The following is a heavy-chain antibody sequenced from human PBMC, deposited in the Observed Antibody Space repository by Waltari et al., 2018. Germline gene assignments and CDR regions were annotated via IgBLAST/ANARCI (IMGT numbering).Heavy chain of an antibody. CDR2: FDPEDGET. CDR1: GYTLPELS. J-gene: IGHJ6*02. V-gene: IGHV1-24*01. D-gene: IGHD6-19*01. Sequence: QVQLVQSGAAVKKPGASVKVSCTVSGYTLPELSMHWVRQAHGQGLEWMGGFDPEDGETIYAQKFQGRVTMTEDTSTDTAYMELSSLRSEDTAVYYCATGAVAGIRGYYYYYGMDVWGQGTTVTVSS. CDR3: ATGAVAGIRGYYYYYGMDV.